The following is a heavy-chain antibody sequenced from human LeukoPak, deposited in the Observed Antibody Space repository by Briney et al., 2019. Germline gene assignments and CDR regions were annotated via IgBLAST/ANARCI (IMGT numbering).Heavy chain of an antibody. V-gene: IGHV4-34*01. CDR2: INHSGST. CDR1: GGSFSGYY. CDR3: ARRDGVVLDY. Sequence: SETLSLTCAVYGGSFSGYYWSWIRQPPGKGLEWIGEINHSGSTNYNPSLKSRVSISVDTSKNQFSLRLSSVTAADTAVYYCARRDGVVLDYWGQGTLVTVSS. J-gene: IGHJ4*02. D-gene: IGHD3-3*01.